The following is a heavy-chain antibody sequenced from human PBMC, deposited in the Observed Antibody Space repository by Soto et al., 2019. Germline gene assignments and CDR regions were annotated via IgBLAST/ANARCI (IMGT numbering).Heavy chain of an antibody. V-gene: IGHV3-9*01. J-gene: IGHJ4*02. Sequence: EVQLVESGGGLVQPGRSLRLSCAASGFTFDDYAMHWVRQAPGKGLEWVSGISWNSGSIGYADSVKGRFTISRDNAKNSLYLQMNSLRAEDTALYYCAKGRDYGDHSNFDYCGQGTLVTVSS. CDR2: ISWNSGSI. CDR1: GFTFDDYA. D-gene: IGHD4-17*01. CDR3: AKGRDYGDHSNFDY.